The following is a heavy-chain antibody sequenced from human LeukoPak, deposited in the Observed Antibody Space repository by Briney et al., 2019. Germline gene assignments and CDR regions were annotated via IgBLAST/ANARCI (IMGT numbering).Heavy chain of an antibody. CDR1: GGTFSSYA. D-gene: IGHD6-6*01. V-gene: IGHV1-69*04. Sequence: SVKVSCKASGGTFSSYAISWVRQAPGQGLEWMGRIIPILGIANYAQKFQGRVTITADKSTSTAYMELSSLRSEDTAVYYCARDPTYSSSSPYSYYHGMDVWGQGTTVTVSS. CDR3: ARDPTYSSSSPYSYYHGMDV. CDR2: IIPILGIA. J-gene: IGHJ6*02.